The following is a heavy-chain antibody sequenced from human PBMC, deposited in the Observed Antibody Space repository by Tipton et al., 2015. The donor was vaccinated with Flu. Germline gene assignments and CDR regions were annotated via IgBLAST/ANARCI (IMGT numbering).Heavy chain of an antibody. CDR3: AKYDMDV. Sequence: LSLTCAVSGDSISSDFYWAWIRQFPGKGLEWVSGISGSGGTTYYADSVKGRFTISRDNSKNTLYLQMNSLRAEDTALYYCAKYDMDVWGQGTTVTVSS. CDR2: ISGSGGTT. CDR1: GDSISSDF. J-gene: IGHJ6*02. V-gene: IGHV3-23*01.